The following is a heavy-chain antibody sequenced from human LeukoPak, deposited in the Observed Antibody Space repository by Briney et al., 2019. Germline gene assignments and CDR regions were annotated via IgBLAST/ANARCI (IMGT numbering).Heavy chain of an antibody. J-gene: IGHJ3*02. CDR1: GFTFSSYS. CDR2: IGSSSNYM. V-gene: IGHV3-21*01. CDR3: AREAEAFDI. Sequence: GGSLRLSCAASGFTFSSYSMNWVRQAPGKGLEWVSSIGSSSNYMYYADSVKGRFTISRDNSKNTLYLQMNSLRAEDTAVYYCAREAEAFDIWGQGTMVTVSS.